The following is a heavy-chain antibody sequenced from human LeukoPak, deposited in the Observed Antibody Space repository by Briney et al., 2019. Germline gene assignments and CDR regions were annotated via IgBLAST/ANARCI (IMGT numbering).Heavy chain of an antibody. CDR1: GLSFCRFS. Sequence: GGALGVSCAASGLSFCRFSMSWVRQGPARGVERGSGFYSDGSTYYADSVKGRFTISRDNSKNTLYLQMNSLRAEDTAVYYCAKSSLWFGELLVPLSFDYWGQGTLVTVSS. CDR2: FYSDGST. CDR3: AKSSLWFGELLVPLSFDY. D-gene: IGHD3-10*01. J-gene: IGHJ4*02. V-gene: IGHV3-53*01.